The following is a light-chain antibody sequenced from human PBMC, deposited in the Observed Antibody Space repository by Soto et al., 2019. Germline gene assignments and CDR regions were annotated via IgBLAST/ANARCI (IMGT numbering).Light chain of an antibody. J-gene: IGKJ1*01. Sequence: IVMTQSPATLSVSPGGRASLSCRASQSVSNNLVWYQQKPGQAPRLLIYGASTRAAGIPGRFSGSGPGTEFTLIISSLPSDDFAVYYCQQYHNAGSTFGQGTKVEI. V-gene: IGKV3-15*01. CDR3: QQYHNAGST. CDR1: QSVSNN. CDR2: GAS.